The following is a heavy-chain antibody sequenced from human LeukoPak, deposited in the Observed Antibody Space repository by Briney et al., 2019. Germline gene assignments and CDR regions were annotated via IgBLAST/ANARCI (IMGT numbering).Heavy chain of an antibody. CDR2: ITDSGGRT. Sequence: GGSLRLSCAASGFTFSSYGMSWVRQAPGKGLEWVAAITDSGGRTNYADTVKGRFTISRDNAKNSLYLQMNSLRAEDTAVYYCARDVDYANPRHDYWGQGTLVTVSS. J-gene: IGHJ4*02. D-gene: IGHD4/OR15-4a*01. V-gene: IGHV3-23*01. CDR1: GFTFSSYG. CDR3: ARDVDYANPRHDY.